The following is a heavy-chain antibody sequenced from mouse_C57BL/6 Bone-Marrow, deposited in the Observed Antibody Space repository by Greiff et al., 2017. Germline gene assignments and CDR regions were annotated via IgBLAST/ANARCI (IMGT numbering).Heavy chain of an antibody. V-gene: IGHV1-64*01. CDR1: GYTFTSYW. CDR3: ARGGGSSYVHWYFDV. J-gene: IGHJ1*03. CDR2: IHPNSGST. D-gene: IGHD1-1*01. Sequence: QVQLQQPGAELVKPGASVKLSCKASGYTFTSYWMHWVKQRPGQGLEWIGMIHPNSGSTNYNEKFKSKATLTVDKSSSTAYMQLSSLTSEDSAVYYCARGGGSSYVHWYFDVWGTGTTVTVSS.